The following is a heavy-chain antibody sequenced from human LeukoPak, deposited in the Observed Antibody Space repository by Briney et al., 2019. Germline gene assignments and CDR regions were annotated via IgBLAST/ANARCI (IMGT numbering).Heavy chain of an antibody. Sequence: SETLSLTCTVSGGSISSYYWSWIRQPPGKGLEWIGYIYYSGPTNYNLSLKSRVTMSVDRSKNQFSLKLSSVTAADTAVYYCARGDYYYMDVWGKGTTVTVSS. V-gene: IGHV4-59*01. CDR1: GGSISSYY. J-gene: IGHJ6*03. CDR3: ARGDYYYMDV. CDR2: IYYSGPT.